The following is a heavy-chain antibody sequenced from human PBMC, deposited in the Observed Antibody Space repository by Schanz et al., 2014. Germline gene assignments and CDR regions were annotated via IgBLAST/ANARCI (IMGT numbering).Heavy chain of an antibody. J-gene: IGHJ6*02. CDR3: ARQRSYFYAMDV. V-gene: IGHV3-30*03. Sequence: QVQLVESGGGVVQPGKSLRLSCAASGFAFSDYGMHWVRQAPGKGLEWVAVISFDGSNEFHADSVKGRFTISRDNSKNTLYLQMNSLRAEDTAVYYCARQRSYFYAMDVWGQGTTVTVSS. CDR1: GFAFSDYG. CDR2: ISFDGSNE.